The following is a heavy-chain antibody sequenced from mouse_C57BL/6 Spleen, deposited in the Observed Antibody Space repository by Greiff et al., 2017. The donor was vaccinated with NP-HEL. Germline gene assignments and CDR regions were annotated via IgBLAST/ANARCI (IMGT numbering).Heavy chain of an antibody. CDR1: GYAFSSYW. V-gene: IGHV1-80*01. CDR3: ARVYYDYDLYFDV. Sequence: VQLQESGAELVKPGASVKISCKASGYAFSSYWMNWVKQRPGKGLEWIGQIYPGDGDTNYNGKFKGKATLTADKSSSTAYMQLSSLTSEDSAVYFCARVYYDYDLYFDVWGTGTTVTVSS. J-gene: IGHJ1*03. D-gene: IGHD2-4*01. CDR2: IYPGDGDT.